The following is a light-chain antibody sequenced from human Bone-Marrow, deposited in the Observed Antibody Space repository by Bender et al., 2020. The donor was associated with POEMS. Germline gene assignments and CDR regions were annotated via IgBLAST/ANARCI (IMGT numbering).Light chain of an antibody. CDR3: AVWDGSLNGPV. J-gene: IGLJ3*02. CDR1: SSNTGSGYD. CDR2: GYN. Sequence: QSVLTQPPSVSGAPGQRVTISCTGSSSNTGSGYDINWYQHLPGTAPKLLIYGYNNRPSGVPDRFSGSKSGTSASLAISGLQSEDEADYYCAVWDGSLNGPVFGGGTKLTVL. V-gene: IGLV1-50*01.